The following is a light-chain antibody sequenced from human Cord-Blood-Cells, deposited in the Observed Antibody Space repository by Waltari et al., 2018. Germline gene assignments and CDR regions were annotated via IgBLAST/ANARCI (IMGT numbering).Light chain of an antibody. CDR3: QQYNSYLYT. CDR1: QSISSW. Sequence: DLHMTQSPSPLSASVGDRVTITCRASQSISSWLAWYQQKPGKAPKLLIYNASSLESGVPSRFSGSGSGTEFTLTISSLQPDDFATYYCQQYNSYLYTFGQGTKLEIK. J-gene: IGKJ2*01. V-gene: IGKV1-5*03. CDR2: NAS.